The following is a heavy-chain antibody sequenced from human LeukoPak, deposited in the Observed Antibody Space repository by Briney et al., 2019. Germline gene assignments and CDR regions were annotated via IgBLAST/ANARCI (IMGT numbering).Heavy chain of an antibody. J-gene: IGHJ4*02. CDR1: GFTFSSYS. V-gene: IGHV3-21*01. CDR3: ARAVAGAFDY. Sequence: GGSLRLSCAASGFTFSSYSMNLVRQAPGKGLEWVSSISSSSSYIYYADSVKGRFTISRDNAKNSLYLQMNSLRAEDTAVYYCARAVAGAFDYWGQGTLVTVSS. CDR2: ISSSSSYI. D-gene: IGHD6-19*01.